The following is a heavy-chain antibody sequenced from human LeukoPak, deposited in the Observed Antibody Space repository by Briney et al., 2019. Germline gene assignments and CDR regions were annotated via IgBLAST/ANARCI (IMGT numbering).Heavy chain of an antibody. CDR3: AKTLGESFDY. V-gene: IGHV3-23*01. Sequence: GGPLRLSCAASGFTFSSYAMSWVRQAPGKGLEWVSSISGSGNRTYYADSVKGRFTISRDNSKNTLFLQMNSLRAEDTAVYYCAKTLGESFDYWGQGTLVTVSS. CDR2: ISGSGNRT. J-gene: IGHJ4*02. D-gene: IGHD2-21*01. CDR1: GFTFSSYA.